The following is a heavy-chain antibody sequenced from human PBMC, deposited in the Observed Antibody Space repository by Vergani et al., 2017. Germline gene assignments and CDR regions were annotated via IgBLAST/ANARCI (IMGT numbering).Heavy chain of an antibody. J-gene: IGHJ4*02. CDR3: ASSPSRYCSSTSCYWASES. Sequence: QVQLQESGPGLVKPSQTLSLTCTVSGGSISSGDYYWSWIRQPPGKGLEWIGYIYYSGSTNYNPSLKSRVTISVDTSKNQFSLKLSSVTAADTAVYYCASSPSRYCSSTSCYWASESWGQGTLVTVSS. D-gene: IGHD2-2*01. CDR1: GGSISSGDYY. V-gene: IGHV4-30-4*08. CDR2: IYYSGST.